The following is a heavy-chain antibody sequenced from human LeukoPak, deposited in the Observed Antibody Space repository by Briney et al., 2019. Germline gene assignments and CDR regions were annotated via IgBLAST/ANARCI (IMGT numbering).Heavy chain of an antibody. CDR1: GGTFSSYA. D-gene: IGHD6-13*01. V-gene: IGHV1-69*06. CDR2: IIPIFGTA. CDR3: ARGGEAAALIGTGEGEAQNLDY. Sequence: SVKVSCKASGGTFSSYAISWVRQAPGQGLEWMGGIIPIFGTASYAQKFQGRVTITADKSTSTAYMELSSLRSEDTAVYYCARGGEAAALIGTGEGEAQNLDYWGQGTLVTVSS. J-gene: IGHJ4*02.